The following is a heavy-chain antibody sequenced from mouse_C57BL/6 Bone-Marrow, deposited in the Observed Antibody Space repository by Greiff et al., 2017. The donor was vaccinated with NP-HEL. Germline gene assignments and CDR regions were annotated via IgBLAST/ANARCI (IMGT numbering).Heavy chain of an antibody. V-gene: IGHV14-4*01. J-gene: IGHJ3*01. Sequence: VLLQQSGAELVRPGASVKLSCTASGFNITDDYMRWVKQRPEQGLEWIGWIDPETGDSAYASKDQGTATKPADTSSNKAYLQLSSLTSEDTAVYYCTTNRCDGSSGWLAYWGQGTLVTVSA. CDR3: TTNRCDGSSGWLAY. CDR2: IDPETGDS. D-gene: IGHD1-1*01. CDR1: GFNITDDY.